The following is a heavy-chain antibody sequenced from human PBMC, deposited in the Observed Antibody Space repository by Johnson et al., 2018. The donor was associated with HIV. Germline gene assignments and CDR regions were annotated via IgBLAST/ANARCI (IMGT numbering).Heavy chain of an antibody. V-gene: IGHV3-30*02. CDR2: IRYDGSNE. Sequence: QVQLVESGGGLVQPGGSLRLSCAASGLTLSRCDMHWVRQAPGKGLEWVAFIRYDGSNEYYADSVKGRFTISRDNSKNTLYLQMNSLRAEDAAVYYCARERAVGRGVPDAFDIWGQGTMVTVSS. J-gene: IGHJ3*02. CDR3: ARERAVGRGVPDAFDI. CDR1: GLTLSRCD. D-gene: IGHD3-10*01.